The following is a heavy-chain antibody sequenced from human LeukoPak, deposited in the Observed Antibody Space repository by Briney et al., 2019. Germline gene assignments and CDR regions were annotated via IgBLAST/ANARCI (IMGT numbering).Heavy chain of an antibody. Sequence: GGSLRLSWAGSGFSFSSYGMHWVRQAPGKGREWMAFIRSDGSNKYYADSVKGRFTISRDNSKNTLYLQMNSLRAEDTAVYYCARILDSAWGELGYWGQGTLVTVSS. J-gene: IGHJ4*02. D-gene: IGHD6-19*01. CDR3: ARILDSAWGELGY. V-gene: IGHV3-30*02. CDR2: IRSDGSNK. CDR1: GFSFSSYG.